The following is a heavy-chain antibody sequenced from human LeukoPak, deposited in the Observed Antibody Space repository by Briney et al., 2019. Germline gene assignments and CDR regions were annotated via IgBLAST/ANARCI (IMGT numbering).Heavy chain of an antibody. J-gene: IGHJ3*02. Sequence: GESLKISCKGSGYSFTSYWIGWVRQMPGKGLECMGIIYPDDSDTRYSPSFQGQVTISADNSISTAYLQWSSLKASDTAMYYCASRIAAAGTSAFDIWGQGTMVTVSS. D-gene: IGHD6-13*01. CDR3: ASRIAAAGTSAFDI. V-gene: IGHV5-51*01. CDR2: IYPDDSDT. CDR1: GYSFTSYW.